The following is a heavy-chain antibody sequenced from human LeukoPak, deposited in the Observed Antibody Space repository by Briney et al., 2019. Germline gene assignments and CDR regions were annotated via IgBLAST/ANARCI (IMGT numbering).Heavy chain of an antibody. J-gene: IGHJ4*02. CDR1: GFTFSSYS. V-gene: IGHV3-21*01. Sequence: PGGSLRLSCAASGFTFSSYSMNWVRQAPGKGLEWVSSISSSSSYIYYADSVKGRFTISRDDAKNSLYLQMNSLRAEDTAVYYCARDSEDQLLPDYWGQGTLVTGSS. CDR3: ARDSEDQLLPDY. CDR2: ISSSSSYI. D-gene: IGHD2-2*01.